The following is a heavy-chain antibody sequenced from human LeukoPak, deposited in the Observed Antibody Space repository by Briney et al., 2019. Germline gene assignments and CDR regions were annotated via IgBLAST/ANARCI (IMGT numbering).Heavy chain of an antibody. V-gene: IGHV1-8*01. CDR2: MNPNSGNT. Sequence: ASVKVSCKASGYTFTSYDINWVRQATGQGLEWMGWMNPNSGNTGYAQKFQGRVTMTRNTSISTAYMELSSLRSEDTAVYYCARVGVYYDSSGYHNAIDYWGQGTLATVSS. CDR3: ARVGVYYDSSGYHNAIDY. CDR1: GYTFTSYD. D-gene: IGHD3-22*01. J-gene: IGHJ4*02.